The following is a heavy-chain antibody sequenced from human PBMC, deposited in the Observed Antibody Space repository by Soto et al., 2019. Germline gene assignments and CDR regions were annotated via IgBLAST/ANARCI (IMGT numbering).Heavy chain of an antibody. CDR2: ISDDGSNK. CDR3: SKNGGGDWEDAFDI. CDR1: GFTFSSYG. D-gene: IGHD2-21*02. J-gene: IGHJ3*02. Sequence: QVQLVESGGGVVQPGRSLRLSCAASGFTFSSYGMHWVRQVPGKGLEWVAVISDDGSNKYYADYVKGRLTISRDNSKNTLYLQMNSLRAEDTAVYDCSKNGGGDWEDAFDIWCQGTMVTVSS. V-gene: IGHV3-30*18.